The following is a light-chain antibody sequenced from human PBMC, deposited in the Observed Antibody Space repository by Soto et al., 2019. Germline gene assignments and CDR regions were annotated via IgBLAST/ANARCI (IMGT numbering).Light chain of an antibody. CDR3: QSYDSSLSGSVV. V-gene: IGLV1-40*01. Sequence: QSVLTQPPSVSGAPGQRVTISCTGSSSNIGAGYDVHWYQQLPGTAPKLLIYVNTNRPSGVPDRFSGSRSGTSASLAITGLQAEYEGDYYCQSYDSSLSGSVVFGGGTKLTVL. CDR2: VNT. J-gene: IGLJ2*01. CDR1: SSNIGAGYD.